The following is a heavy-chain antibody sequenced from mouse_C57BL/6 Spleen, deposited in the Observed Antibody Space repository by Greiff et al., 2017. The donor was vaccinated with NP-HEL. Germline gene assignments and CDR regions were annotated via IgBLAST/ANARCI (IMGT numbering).Heavy chain of an antibody. CDR2: IWRGGST. CDR1: GFSLTSYG. D-gene: IGHD1-1*01. Sequence: VQVVESGPGLVQPSQSLSITCTVSGFSLTSYGVHWVRQSPGKGLEWLGVIWRGGSTDYNAAFMSRLSITKDNSKSQVFFKMNSLQADDTAIYYCAKKGPYSLYAMDYWGQGTSVTVSS. CDR3: AKKGPYSLYAMDY. V-gene: IGHV2-5*01. J-gene: IGHJ4*01.